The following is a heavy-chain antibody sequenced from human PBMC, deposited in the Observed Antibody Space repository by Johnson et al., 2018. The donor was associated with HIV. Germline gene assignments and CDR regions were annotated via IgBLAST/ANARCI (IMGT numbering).Heavy chain of an antibody. CDR1: GFTFSSYG. J-gene: IGHJ3*02. Sequence: QMQLVESGGGVVQPGRSLRLSCAASGFTFSSYGMHWVRQAPGKGLEWVAVISYAGSNKYYADSVKGRFTISRDNSKNTLYLQMNSLRAEDTAVYYCAKGIVVGVRAFDIWGQGTMVTVSS. V-gene: IGHV3-30*18. CDR2: ISYAGSNK. D-gene: IGHD3-22*01. CDR3: AKGIVVGVRAFDI.